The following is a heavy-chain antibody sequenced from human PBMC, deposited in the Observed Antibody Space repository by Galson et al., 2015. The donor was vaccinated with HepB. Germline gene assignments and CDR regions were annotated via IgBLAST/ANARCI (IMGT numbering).Heavy chain of an antibody. Sequence: SETLSLTCTVSGGCISNYYWSWIRQPPGKGLEYIGYIYYSGSTNYNPSLKSRVTMSVDTSQNQFSLKLSSVTAADTAVYYCARDSRLAYSWFFDLWGRGTLVTVSS. CDR3: ARDSRLAYSWFFDL. D-gene: IGHD2-21*01. CDR2: IYYSGST. V-gene: IGHV4-59*01. J-gene: IGHJ2*01. CDR1: GGCISNYY.